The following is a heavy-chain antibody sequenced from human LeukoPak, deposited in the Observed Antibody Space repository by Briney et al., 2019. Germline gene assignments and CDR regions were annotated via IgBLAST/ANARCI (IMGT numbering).Heavy chain of an antibody. J-gene: IGHJ6*03. CDR1: GFTFSSYG. CDR3: AKDPSPYQLLSLYMDV. CDR2: ISYDGSNK. V-gene: IGHV3-30*18. Sequence: GGSLRLSCAASGFTFSSYGMHWVRQAPGKGLEWVAVISYDGSNKYYADSVKGRFTISRDNSKNTLYLQMNSLRAEDTAVYYCAKDPSPYQLLSLYMDVWGKGTTVTVSS. D-gene: IGHD2-2*01.